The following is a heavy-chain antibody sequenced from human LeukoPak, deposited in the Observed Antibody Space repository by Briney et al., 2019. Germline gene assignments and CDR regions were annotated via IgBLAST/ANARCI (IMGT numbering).Heavy chain of an antibody. D-gene: IGHD3-22*01. CDR3: ASLTTADAFDI. CDR1: VGSISSANYY. Sequence: SETLSLTCTVSVGSISSANYYWGWIRQPSGKGLEWIGSVYNSGSTYYNPSLKSRVIVSLHMSQNQFSLRLTSVTSADTAVFYCASLTTADAFDIWGQGTMVTVSS. V-gene: IGHV4-39*07. CDR2: VYNSGST. J-gene: IGHJ3*02.